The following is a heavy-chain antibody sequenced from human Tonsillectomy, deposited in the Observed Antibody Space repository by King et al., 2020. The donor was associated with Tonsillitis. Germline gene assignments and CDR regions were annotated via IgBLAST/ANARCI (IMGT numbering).Heavy chain of an antibody. D-gene: IGHD2-2*01. V-gene: IGHV3-23*04. J-gene: IGHJ4*02. CDR3: ATVWCPGATSCYVGIDY. CDR2: ISGSGDST. Sequence: VQLVESGGGLVQPGESLRLSCAASGFIFNNYAMSWVRQAPGKGLEWVSAISGSGDSTYYADSVKGRFTISRDNPKNTLHLHMNSLRVEDTAVYYCATVWCPGATSCYVGIDYWGQGTLVTVSS. CDR1: GFIFNNYA.